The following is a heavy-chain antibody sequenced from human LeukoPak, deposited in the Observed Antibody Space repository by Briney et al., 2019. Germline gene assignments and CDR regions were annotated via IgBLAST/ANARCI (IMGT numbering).Heavy chain of an antibody. J-gene: IGHJ4*02. D-gene: IGHD6-13*01. CDR2: IYYSGST. CDR3: ATSPGYSSSWYSDY. CDR1: GGSISSSSYY. Sequence: SETLSLTCTVSGGSISSSSYYWGWIRQPPGKGLEGSGSIYYSGSTYYNPSLKSRVTISVDTSKNKSSLKLSSVTAADTAVYYCATSPGYSSSWYSDYWGQGTLVTVSS. V-gene: IGHV4-39*07.